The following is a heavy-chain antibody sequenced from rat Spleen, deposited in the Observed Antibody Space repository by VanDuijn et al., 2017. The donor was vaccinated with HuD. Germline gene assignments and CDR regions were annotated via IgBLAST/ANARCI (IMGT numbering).Heavy chain of an antibody. Sequence: EVQLVESGGGLVQPGRSLKLSCAASGFTFRDFYMAWVRQAPTKGLEWVASISPSGGSTYYPDSVKGRFTISRDNAKSTLYLQMDSLRSEDTATYYCATDLWVPWGYWGQGVMVTVSS. CDR3: ATDLWVPWGY. CDR2: ISPSGGST. CDR1: GFTFRDFY. J-gene: IGHJ2*01. V-gene: IGHV5-27*01. D-gene: IGHD1-7*01.